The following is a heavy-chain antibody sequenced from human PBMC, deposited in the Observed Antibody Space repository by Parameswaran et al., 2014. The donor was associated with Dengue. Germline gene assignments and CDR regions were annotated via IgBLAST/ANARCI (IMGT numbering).Heavy chain of an antibody. J-gene: IGHJ4*02. D-gene: IGHD3-22*01. CDR2: IWYDGSNK. Sequence: VRQAPGKGLEWVAVIWYDGSNKYYADSVKGRFTISGDNSKNTLYLQMNSLRAEDTAVYYCARDLWAFGVITRFYFGYWGQRTLVTVSS. V-gene: IGHV3-33*01. CDR3: ARDLWAFGVITRFYFGY.